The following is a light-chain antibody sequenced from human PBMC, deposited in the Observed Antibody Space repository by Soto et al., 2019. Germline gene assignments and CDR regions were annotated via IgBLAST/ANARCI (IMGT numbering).Light chain of an antibody. J-gene: IGKJ1*01. Sequence: DIQMTQSPSSLSGSVGDRVTMTCHASQDITSYLNWYQQKPGKAPKLLIYDASNLETGVPSRFSGSGSGTDFTLTISSLRPEDSATYYCQQSDSTPHTFGHGTKVDI. V-gene: IGKV1-33*01. CDR2: DAS. CDR3: QQSDSTPHT. CDR1: QDITSY.